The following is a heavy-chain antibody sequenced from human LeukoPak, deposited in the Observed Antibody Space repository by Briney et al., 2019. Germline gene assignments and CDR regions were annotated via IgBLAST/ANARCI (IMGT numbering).Heavy chain of an antibody. V-gene: IGHV3-23*01. J-gene: IGHJ4*02. CDR2: ISGSGGST. CDR3: AKYRHFWSGHPSPDY. D-gene: IGHD3-3*02. Sequence: GGSLRLSCAASGFTFSSYAMSWVRQAPGKGLEWVSAISGSGGSTYYADSVKGRFTISRDNFKNTLYLQMNSLRAEDTAVYYCAKYRHFWSGHPSPDYWGQGTLVTVSS. CDR1: GFTFSSYA.